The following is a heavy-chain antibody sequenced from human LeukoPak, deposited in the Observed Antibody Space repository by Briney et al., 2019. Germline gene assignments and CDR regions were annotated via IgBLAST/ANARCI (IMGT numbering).Heavy chain of an antibody. D-gene: IGHD6-6*01. CDR3: ARHRYTSSSSYFDF. CDR2: IYSSGST. CDR1: GGSISGYY. Sequence: SETLSLTCTVSGGSISGYYWTWIRQPPGKGLEWIGYIYSSGSTNYNPSLKSRVTISVDTSKNQFSLKLSSVTAADTAVYYCARHRYTSSSSYFDFWGQGTLVTVSS. V-gene: IGHV4-59*08. J-gene: IGHJ4*02.